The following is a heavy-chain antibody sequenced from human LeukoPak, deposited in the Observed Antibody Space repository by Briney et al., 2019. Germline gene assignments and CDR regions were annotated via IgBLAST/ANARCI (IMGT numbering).Heavy chain of an antibody. CDR3: ASRGVLLGGYFDY. D-gene: IGHD3-10*01. CDR1: GSTFSSYA. Sequence: GGSLRLSCAASGSTFSSYAMHWVRQAPGKGLEWVAVISYDGSNKYYADSVKGRFTISRDNSKNTLHLQMNSLRAEDTAVYYCASRGVLLGGYFDYWGQGTLVTVSS. CDR2: ISYDGSNK. J-gene: IGHJ4*02. V-gene: IGHV3-30-3*01.